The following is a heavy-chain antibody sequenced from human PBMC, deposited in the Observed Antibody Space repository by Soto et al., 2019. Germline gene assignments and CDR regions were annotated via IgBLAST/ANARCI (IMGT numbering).Heavy chain of an antibody. D-gene: IGHD2-21*01. CDR2: INSDGSTI. Sequence: EVQLVESGGLLVQPGGSLRLSCAASGFTFSTYWMHWVRQAPGKGLVWVARINSDGSTINYADSVRGRFTISRDNAENTLFLQMNTLRAEDTAVYYCATAGQFRFDNWGQGTLVTVSS. J-gene: IGHJ4*02. V-gene: IGHV3-74*01. CDR3: ATAGQFRFDN. CDR1: GFTFSTYW.